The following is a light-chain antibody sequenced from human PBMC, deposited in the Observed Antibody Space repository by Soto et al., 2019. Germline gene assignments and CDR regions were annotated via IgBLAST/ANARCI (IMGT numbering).Light chain of an antibody. CDR3: QQYYSPWT. CDR1: QCVLYSSNNKNY. J-gene: IGKJ1*01. V-gene: IGKV4-1*01. CDR2: WAS. Sequence: DIVMTQSPDSLAVSLGERATINCKSSQCVLYSSNNKNYLAWYQQKPGQPPKLLIYWASTRESGVPDRFSGSGSGTDFTLTISSLQAEDVAVYYCQQYYSPWTFGQGTKVEIK.